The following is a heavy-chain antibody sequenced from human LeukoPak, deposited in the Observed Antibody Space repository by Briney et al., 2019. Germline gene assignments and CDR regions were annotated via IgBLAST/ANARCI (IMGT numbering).Heavy chain of an antibody. CDR1: GFTFSSYE. Sequence: GGSLRLSCAASGFTFSSYEMNWVRQAPGKGLEWVSYIRSSGSTIYYADSVKGRFTISRDNAKNSLYLQMNSLRAEDTAVYYCAELGITMIGGVWGKGTTVTISS. J-gene: IGHJ6*04. D-gene: IGHD3-10*02. V-gene: IGHV3-48*03. CDR2: IRSSGSTI. CDR3: AELGITMIGGV.